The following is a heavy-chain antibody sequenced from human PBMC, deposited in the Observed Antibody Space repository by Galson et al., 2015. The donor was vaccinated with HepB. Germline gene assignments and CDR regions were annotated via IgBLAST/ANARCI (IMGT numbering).Heavy chain of an antibody. CDR2: IYWDDDK. D-gene: IGHD2-2*01. CDR3: ARRPSCTSTNCPGEGTFDI. Sequence: PALVKPTQTLTLTCTFSGFSLSTRGVGVGWIRQPPGKALEWLALIYWDDDKRYIPSLKNRLTITKDTSKNQVVLTMTNMGPVDTATYYCARRPSCTSTNCPGEGTFDIWGQGTLVTVSS. CDR1: GFSLSTRGVG. V-gene: IGHV2-5*02. J-gene: IGHJ3*02.